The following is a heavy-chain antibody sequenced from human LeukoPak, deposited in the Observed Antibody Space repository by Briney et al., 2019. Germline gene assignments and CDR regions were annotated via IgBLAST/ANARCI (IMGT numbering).Heavy chain of an antibody. CDR1: GFTFNSYG. CDR3: ARVYSGSDYFDY. J-gene: IGHJ4*02. V-gene: IGHV3-48*03. D-gene: IGHD1-26*01. Sequence: GGSLRLSCAASGFTFNSYGMHWVRQAPGKGLEWVSYISSSGSTIYYADSVKGRFTISRDNAKNSLYLQMNSLRAEDTAVYYCARVYSGSDYFDYWGQGTLVTVSS. CDR2: ISSSGSTI.